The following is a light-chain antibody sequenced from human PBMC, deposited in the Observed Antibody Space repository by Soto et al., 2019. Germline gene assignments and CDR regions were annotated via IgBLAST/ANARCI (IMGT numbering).Light chain of an antibody. J-gene: IGLJ1*01. CDR2: EVT. Sequence: QSAPTQPASVSGSPGQSITISCTGTSSDVGGYNFVSWYQQKPGKAPKLLIYEVTHRPSGISDRFSGSKSGNTASLTVSGLQADDEADYYCLSYGGSNNYVFGTGTKLTVL. V-gene: IGLV2-14*01. CDR3: LSYGGSNNYV. CDR1: SSDVGGYNF.